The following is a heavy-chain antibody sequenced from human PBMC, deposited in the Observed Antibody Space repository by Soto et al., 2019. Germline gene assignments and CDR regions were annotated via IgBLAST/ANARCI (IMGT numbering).Heavy chain of an antibody. Sequence: GGSLRLSCAGSGFTFSTSAMSWVRQAPGKGLEWVSGISGGGESTYYADSVMGRFTISRDNSKNTLYLQMNSLRAEDTAVYYCAKNGYSLHTSDASDIWGQGTVVT. V-gene: IGHV3-23*01. CDR2: ISGGGEST. D-gene: IGHD6-13*01. CDR1: GFTFSTSA. J-gene: IGHJ3*02. CDR3: AKNGYSLHTSDASDI.